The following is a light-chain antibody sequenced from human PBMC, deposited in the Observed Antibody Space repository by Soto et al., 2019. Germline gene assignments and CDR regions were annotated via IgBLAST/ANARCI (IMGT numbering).Light chain of an antibody. CDR1: QTISRY. CDR2: GAY. Sequence: DIQMTQSPSSLSASVGDRLTITCRSSQTISRYLNWYQQKPGKAPKLLIYGAYSFQSGVPSRFSGSGSGTDFTLTISSLQPEDFATYYCQQSYSMPWTFGQGTKVDIK. J-gene: IGKJ1*01. CDR3: QQSYSMPWT. V-gene: IGKV1-39*01.